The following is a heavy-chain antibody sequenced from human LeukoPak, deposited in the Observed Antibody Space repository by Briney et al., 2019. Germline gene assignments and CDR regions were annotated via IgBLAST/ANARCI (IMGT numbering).Heavy chain of an antibody. CDR3: AREGYCSSTSCYVYGMDV. Sequence: GGSLRLSCAASGFTFSSYEMNWVRQAPGKGLEWVSYISSSGSTIYYADSVKGRFTISRDNAKNSLYLQMNSLRAEDTAVYYCAREGYCSSTSCYVYGMDVWGKGTTVTVSS. CDR2: ISSSGSTI. CDR1: GFTFSSYE. D-gene: IGHD2-2*01. V-gene: IGHV3-48*03. J-gene: IGHJ6*04.